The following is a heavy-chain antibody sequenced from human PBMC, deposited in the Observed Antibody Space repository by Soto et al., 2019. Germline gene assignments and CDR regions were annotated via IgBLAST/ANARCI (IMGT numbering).Heavy chain of an antibody. V-gene: IGHV4-61*01. CDR1: GGSVSSASYH. Sequence: SETLSLTCTVSGGSVSSASYHWYWIRQPPGKRLEWIGYIYYSGTTNYNPSLKSRVTISVDTSKDQFSLQLRSVTPADTAVYYCARTVQLWPTGWLDPWGQGTPVTVYS. CDR2: IYYSGTT. D-gene: IGHD1-1*01. CDR3: ARTVQLWPTGWLDP. J-gene: IGHJ5*02.